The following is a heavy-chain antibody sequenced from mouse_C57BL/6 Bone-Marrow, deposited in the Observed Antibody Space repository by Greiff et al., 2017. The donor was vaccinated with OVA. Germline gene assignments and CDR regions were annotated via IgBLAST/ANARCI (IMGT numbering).Heavy chain of an antibody. CDR2: ISSGGSYT. CDR1: GFTFSSYG. Sequence: DVKLVESGGDLVKPGGSLKLSCAASGFTFSSYGMSWVRQTPDKRLEWVATISSGGSYTYYPDSVKGRFTISRDNAKNTLYLQMSSLKSEDTAMYYCARHNYGSSYWYFDVWGTGTTVTVSS. D-gene: IGHD1-1*01. J-gene: IGHJ1*03. V-gene: IGHV5-6*02. CDR3: ARHNYGSSYWYFDV.